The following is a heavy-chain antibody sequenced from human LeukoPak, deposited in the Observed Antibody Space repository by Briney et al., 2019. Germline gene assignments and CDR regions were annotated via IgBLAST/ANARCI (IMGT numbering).Heavy chain of an antibody. J-gene: IGHJ4*02. Sequence: GGSLRLSCAASGFTFNTYTMNWVRQAPGKGLEWVSSISSGTSYIYYADSVKGRFTISRDNAKNSLYLQMNSLRAEDTAVYYCAKDPRRYSRTGGYFDYWGQGTLVTVSS. D-gene: IGHD6-13*01. CDR3: AKDPRRYSRTGGYFDY. CDR2: ISSGTSYI. CDR1: GFTFNTYT. V-gene: IGHV3-21*01.